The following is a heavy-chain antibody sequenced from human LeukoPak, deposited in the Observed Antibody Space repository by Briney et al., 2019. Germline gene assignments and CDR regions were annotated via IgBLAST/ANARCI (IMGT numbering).Heavy chain of an antibody. CDR3: AKLQYFDNSGPYYGGFDS. Sequence: GGSLRLSCAAAGFTFSTFAMTWVRQAPGKGLEWVSGITGSGDTTYYAGFVQGRFIVSRDNSKNTLYLQMSSLRAEDTALYYCAKLQYFDNSGPYYGGFDSWGQGTLVTVSS. V-gene: IGHV3-23*01. J-gene: IGHJ4*02. D-gene: IGHD3-22*01. CDR1: GFTFSTFA. CDR2: ITGSGDTT.